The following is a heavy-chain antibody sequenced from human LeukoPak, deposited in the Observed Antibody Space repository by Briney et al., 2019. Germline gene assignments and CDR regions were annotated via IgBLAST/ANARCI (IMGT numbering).Heavy chain of an antibody. Sequence: GGSLRLSCSASEFTFSSYWMQWVRQAPGERLVWVSGIKTDGITTSYAASVKGRFTISRDNAKNTLYLQMNSLRVEDTAVYYCARDGGGYFDYWGQGTLVTVSS. CDR2: IKTDGITT. D-gene: IGHD2-15*01. V-gene: IGHV3-74*01. CDR3: ARDGGGYFDY. J-gene: IGHJ4*02. CDR1: EFTFSSYW.